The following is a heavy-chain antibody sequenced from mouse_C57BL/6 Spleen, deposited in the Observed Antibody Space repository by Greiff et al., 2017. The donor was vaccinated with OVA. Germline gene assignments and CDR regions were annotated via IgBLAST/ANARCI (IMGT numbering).Heavy chain of an antibody. CDR3: ARYNFLYYYAMDY. D-gene: IGHD6-2*01. Sequence: QVQLQQSGPELVKPGASVKISCKASGYAFSSSWMNWVKQRPGKGLEWIGRIYPGDGDTNYNGKFKGKATLTADKSSSTAYMQLSSLTSEDSAVYFCARYNFLYYYAMDYWGQGTSVTVSS. J-gene: IGHJ4*01. V-gene: IGHV1-82*01. CDR2: IYPGDGDT. CDR1: GYAFSSSW.